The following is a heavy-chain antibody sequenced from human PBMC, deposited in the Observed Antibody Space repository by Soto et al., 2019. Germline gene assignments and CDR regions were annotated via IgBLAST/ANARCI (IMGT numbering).Heavy chain of an antibody. CDR1: GGSISSGGYY. CDR3: ARERAPYYYDSSSARSYGMDV. CDR2: IYYSGST. V-gene: IGHV4-31*03. D-gene: IGHD3-22*01. J-gene: IGHJ6*02. Sequence: SLTCTVSGGSISSGGYYWSWIRQHPGKGLEWIGYIYYSGSTYYNPSLKSRVTISVDTSKNQFSLNLSSVTAADTAVYYCARERAPYYYDSSSARSYGMDVWGQGTTVTVSS.